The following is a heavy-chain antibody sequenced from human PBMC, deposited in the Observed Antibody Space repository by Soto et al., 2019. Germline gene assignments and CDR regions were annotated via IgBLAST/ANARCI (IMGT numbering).Heavy chain of an antibody. V-gene: IGHV3-33*01. D-gene: IGHD6-19*01. Sequence: GGSLRLSCAASGFTFSSYGMHWVRQAPGKGLEWVAVIWYDGSNKYYADSVKGRFTISRDNSKNTLYLQMNSLRAEDTAVYYCAREAVAGGSYYYYYGMDVWGQGTTVTVSS. J-gene: IGHJ6*02. CDR1: GFTFSSYG. CDR3: AREAVAGGSYYYYYGMDV. CDR2: IWYDGSNK.